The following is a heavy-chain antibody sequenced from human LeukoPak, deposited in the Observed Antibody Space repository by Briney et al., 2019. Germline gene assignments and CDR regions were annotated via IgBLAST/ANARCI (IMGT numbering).Heavy chain of an antibody. V-gene: IGHV4-59*01. D-gene: IGHD1-1*01. CDR2: VYYSGST. CDR3: ARDRTGTTGNYYYYYYMDV. Sequence: PSETLSLTCTVSGGSISSNYWSWIRQSPGKGLEWIGYVYYSGSTNYNPSLKSRVTISVDTSKNRFSLKLRSVTAADTAVYYCARDRTGTTGNYYYYYYMDVWGKGTTVTVSS. J-gene: IGHJ6*03. CDR1: GGSISSNY.